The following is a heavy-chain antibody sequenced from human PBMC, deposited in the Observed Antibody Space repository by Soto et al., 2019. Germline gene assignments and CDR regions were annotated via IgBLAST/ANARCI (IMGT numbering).Heavy chain of an antibody. V-gene: IGHV1-18*01. CDR2: ISAYNGNT. CDR1: GYTFTSYG. D-gene: IGHD2-15*01. Sequence: ASVKVSCKASGYTFTSYGISWVRQAPGQGLEWMGWISAYNGNTNYAQKLQGRVTMTTDTSTSTAYMELRSLRSDDTAVYYCAREGVVVVAATPYYYYYGMDVWGQGTTVTVSS. J-gene: IGHJ6*02. CDR3: AREGVVVVAATPYYYYYGMDV.